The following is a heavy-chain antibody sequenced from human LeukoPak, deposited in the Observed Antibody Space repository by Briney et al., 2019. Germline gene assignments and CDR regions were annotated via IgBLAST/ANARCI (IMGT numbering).Heavy chain of an antibody. CDR3: AKPGKGIAVAGTNFDY. V-gene: IGHV3-23*01. CDR1: GFTFSSYA. J-gene: IGHJ4*02. Sequence: GGSLRLSCAASGFTFSSYAMSWVRQAPGKGLEWVSAISGSGGSTYYADSVKGRFTISRDNSKNTLYLQMNSLRAEDTAVYYCAKPGKGIAVAGTNFDYWGQGTLVTVSS. CDR2: ISGSGGST. D-gene: IGHD6-19*01.